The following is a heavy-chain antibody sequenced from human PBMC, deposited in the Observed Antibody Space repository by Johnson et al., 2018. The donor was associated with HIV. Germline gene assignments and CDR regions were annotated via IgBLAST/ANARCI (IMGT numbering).Heavy chain of an antibody. J-gene: IGHJ3*02. CDR1: GFTFSSYA. CDR3: ARERAVTTKGYDEDAFDI. V-gene: IGHV3-30-3*01. D-gene: IGHD4-17*01. CDR2: ISFDGSNK. Sequence: QMLLVEYGGGVVQPGRSLRLSCAASGFTFSSYAMHWVRQAPGKGLEWVAVISFDGSNKYYADSVKGRFTISRDNSKNTLYLQMSSLRAEDTALYYCARERAVTTKGYDEDAFDIWGQGTMVTVSS.